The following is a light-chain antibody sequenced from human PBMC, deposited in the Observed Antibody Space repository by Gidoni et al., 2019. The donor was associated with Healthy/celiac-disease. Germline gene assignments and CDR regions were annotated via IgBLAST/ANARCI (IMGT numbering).Light chain of an antibody. J-gene: IGKJ4*01. CDR1: QSVSSD. Sequence: IVLTQSPATLSLSPGERATLSCRASQSVSSDLAWYQQKPGQAPRLLIYDASNRATGIPARFSGSGSGTDFTLTISSLEPEDFAVYYCQQRSNWPLVTFGGGTKVEIK. CDR3: QQRSNWPLVT. CDR2: DAS. V-gene: IGKV3-11*01.